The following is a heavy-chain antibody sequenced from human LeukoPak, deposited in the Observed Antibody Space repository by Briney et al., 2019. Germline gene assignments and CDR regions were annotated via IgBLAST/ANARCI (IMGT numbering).Heavy chain of an antibody. V-gene: IGHV3-48*01. J-gene: IGHJ4*02. CDR1: GFTFSYHD. Sequence: AGSLTLXCAASGFTFSYHDMHWVRPAPGKGLEWVSYISPSSSTMYYADSGKGRFTISRNNAKNYLYVQMNSLRAEDTAVYYCAREHTPYGSGCTAAYWGQGTLVTVSS. CDR2: ISPSSSTM. D-gene: IGHD6-19*01. CDR3: AREHTPYGSGCTAAY.